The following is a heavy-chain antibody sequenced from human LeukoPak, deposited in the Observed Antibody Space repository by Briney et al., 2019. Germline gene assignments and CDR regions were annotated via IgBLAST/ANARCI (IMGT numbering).Heavy chain of an antibody. Sequence: GESLKISCKASGYRLTYYWLAWVRQMPGKGLGWMGSIYPNDSHTRYSPSLQGQVTISADKSISTAYLLWSSLKASDTAMYYCARLPNSGADLTWFDPWGQGTLVTVSS. D-gene: IGHD3-10*01. CDR3: ARLPNSGADLTWFDP. V-gene: IGHV5-51*01. J-gene: IGHJ5*02. CDR1: GYRLTYYW. CDR2: IYPNDSHT.